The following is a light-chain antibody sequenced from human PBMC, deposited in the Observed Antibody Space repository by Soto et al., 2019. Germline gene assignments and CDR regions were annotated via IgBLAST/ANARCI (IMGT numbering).Light chain of an antibody. CDR3: QHYNSDSEA. CDR2: KAS. CDR1: QTISSW. V-gene: IGKV1-5*03. Sequence: DIQMTQSPSTLSGSVGDRVTITCRASQTISSWLAWYQQKPGKAPNLLIYKASTLNSGVPSRFSGSGSGTEFTLTISSLQPDDFATYYCQHYNSDSEAFGQGTKV. J-gene: IGKJ1*01.